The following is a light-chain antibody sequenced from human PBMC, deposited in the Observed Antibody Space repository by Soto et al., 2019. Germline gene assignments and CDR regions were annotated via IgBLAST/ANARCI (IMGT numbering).Light chain of an antibody. CDR1: QNVRIN. V-gene: IGKV3-11*01. J-gene: IGKJ5*01. CDR3: QQRSNWPPIT. CDR2: DAS. Sequence: IVMTQSPATLSVSPGERATLSCRASQNVRINLAWYQQKPGQAPSLLIYDASNRATGIPARFSGSGSGTDFTLTISSLEPEAFAVYYCQQRSNWPPITFGQGTRLEIK.